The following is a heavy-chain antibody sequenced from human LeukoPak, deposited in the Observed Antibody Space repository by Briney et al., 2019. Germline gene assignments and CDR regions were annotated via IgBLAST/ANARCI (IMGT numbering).Heavy chain of an antibody. J-gene: IGHJ4*02. D-gene: IGHD1-26*01. CDR1: GFTLSSYG. CDR3: ARERWVGGSYYLSY. V-gene: IGHV3-33*01. CDR2: IWYDGSNK. Sequence: GGSLRLSCAASGFTLSSYGMHWVRQAPGKGLEWVAVIWYDGSNKYYADSVKGRFTISRDNSKNTLYLQMNSLRAEDTAVYYCARERWVGGSYYLSYWGQGTLVTVSS.